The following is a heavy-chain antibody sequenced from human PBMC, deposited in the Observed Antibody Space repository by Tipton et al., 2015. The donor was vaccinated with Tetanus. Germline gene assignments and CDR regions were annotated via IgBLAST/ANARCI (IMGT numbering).Heavy chain of an antibody. J-gene: IGHJ4*02. CDR3: ARGGFGEFPDY. CDR2: IYYSGST. D-gene: IGHD3-10*01. V-gene: IGHV4-61*01. CDR1: GGSVSSGSYY. Sequence: TLSLTCTVSGGSVSSGSYYWSWIQQPPGKGLEWIGYIYYSGSTNYNPSLKSRVTISVDTSKNQFSLKLSSVTAADTAVYYCARGGFGEFPDYWGQGTLVTVSS.